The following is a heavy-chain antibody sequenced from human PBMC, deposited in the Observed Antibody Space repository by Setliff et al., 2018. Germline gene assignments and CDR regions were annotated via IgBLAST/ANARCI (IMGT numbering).Heavy chain of an antibody. CDR2: ISSSSSTI. J-gene: IGHJ4*02. CDR3: FGAGTCSY. CDR1: GFNFNTYD. V-gene: IGHV3-48*03. Sequence: GGSLRLSCVASGFNFNTYDMTWVRQTPGKGLEWVSYISSSSSTIYYADSVKGRFTVSRDNADNSLSLQMNSLRAEDTAVYYCFGAGTCSYWGQGALVTVSS. D-gene: IGHD3-10*01.